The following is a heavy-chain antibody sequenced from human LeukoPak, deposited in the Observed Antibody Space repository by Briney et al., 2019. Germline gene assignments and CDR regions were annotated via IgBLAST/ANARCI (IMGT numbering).Heavy chain of an antibody. Sequence: GGSLRLSCAASGFTFSNYAMNWVRQAPGKGLEWVSTIGSSGGSTYYADSVKGRFTISRDNSKNTLYLQMNSLRAEDTAVHYCAKVFRDGYNYPFDYWGQGTLVTVSS. J-gene: IGHJ4*02. D-gene: IGHD5-24*01. CDR2: IGSSGGST. CDR3: AKVFRDGYNYPFDY. V-gene: IGHV3-23*01. CDR1: GFTFSNYA.